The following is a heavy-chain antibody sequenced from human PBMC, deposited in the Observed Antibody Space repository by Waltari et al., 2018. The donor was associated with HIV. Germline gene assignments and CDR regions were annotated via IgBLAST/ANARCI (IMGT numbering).Heavy chain of an antibody. V-gene: IGHV5-51*01. D-gene: IGHD6-19*01. CDR3: ARLYSSGWNWFDP. Sequence: EVQLVQSGTEVRKPGESLKISCKASGYVFRSYWIGWVRHVSGKGLELMGIIYPGDSDTRYNPSFQGQVAISVDKSINTAYLQWNTLKASDTAQYFCARLYSSGWNWFDPWGQGTLVTVSS. J-gene: IGHJ5*02. CDR1: GYVFRSYW. CDR2: IYPGDSDT.